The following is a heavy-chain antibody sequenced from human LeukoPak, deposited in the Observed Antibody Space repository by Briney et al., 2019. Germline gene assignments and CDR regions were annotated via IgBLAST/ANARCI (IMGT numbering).Heavy chain of an antibody. Sequence: VASVKVSCKASGDTFTSYDINWVRQATGQGLEWMGWMNPNSGNTGYAQKFQGRVTITRNTSISTAYMELSSLRSEDTAVYYCARHGAGPHPYYYYYYMDAWGKGTTVTVSS. CDR3: ARHGAGPHPYYYYYYMDA. CDR1: GDTFTSYD. CDR2: MNPNSGNT. D-gene: IGHD1-26*01. V-gene: IGHV1-8*03. J-gene: IGHJ6*03.